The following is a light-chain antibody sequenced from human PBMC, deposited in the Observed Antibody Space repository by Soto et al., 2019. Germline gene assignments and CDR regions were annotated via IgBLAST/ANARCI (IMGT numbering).Light chain of an antibody. CDR1: SSDVGSYNL. Sequence: QSALTQPASVSGSPGQSITISCTGTSSDVGSYNLVSWYQQHPGKAPKLMIYEVSERPSGVSNRFSGSKSGNTASLTISGLQAEDEADYYCCSYAGSSTPHYVFGTGTKLTVL. CDR3: CSYAGSSTPHYV. V-gene: IGLV2-23*02. CDR2: EVS. J-gene: IGLJ1*01.